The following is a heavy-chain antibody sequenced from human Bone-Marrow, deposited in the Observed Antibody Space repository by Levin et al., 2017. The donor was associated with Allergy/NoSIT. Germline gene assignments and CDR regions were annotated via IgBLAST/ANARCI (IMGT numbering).Heavy chain of an antibody. CDR3: ATGLWAGRKALDY. Sequence: LSLPCAASGFIFHNAWMTWVRQAPGKALEWVGRIKDKIDGATTDYAAPVKGRFTIFRDDSKNMLYLQMNSLNTEDTAVYYCATGLWAGRKALDYWGQGTLLIVSS. V-gene: IGHV3-15*01. J-gene: IGHJ4*02. D-gene: IGHD6-19*01. CDR2: IKDKIDGATT. CDR1: GFIFHNAW.